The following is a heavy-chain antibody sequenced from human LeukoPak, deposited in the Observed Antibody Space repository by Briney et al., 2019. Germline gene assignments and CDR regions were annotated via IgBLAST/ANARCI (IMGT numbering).Heavy chain of an antibody. CDR1: GGSFSLYY. Sequence: KPSETLSLTCGVRGGSFSLYYWGWIRQTPGKGLEWIGEVNHAGSTNFNPSLESRVVILVDTSKNQFSLKMRSVTAADTAVYFCARGRRNVVVQGIPYRFYFDYWGQGSQVTVSS. J-gene: IGHJ4*02. CDR3: ARGRRNVVVQGIPYRFYFDY. D-gene: IGHD3-10*01. V-gene: IGHV4-34*01. CDR2: VNHAGST.